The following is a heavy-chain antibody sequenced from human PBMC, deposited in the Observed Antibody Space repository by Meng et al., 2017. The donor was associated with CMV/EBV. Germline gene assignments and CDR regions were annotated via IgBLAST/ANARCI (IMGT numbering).Heavy chain of an antibody. V-gene: IGHV1-69*01. D-gene: IGHD1-14*01. CDR3: TLWGGNLNRYFDY. CDR2: ISTSSVTA. J-gene: IGHJ4*02. Sequence: KDSRGTFSSYAISWVRQAPGKGLEWIEGISTSSVTANSAQKFQRRVTITANESTSPAYKELSSMRSENTAVYYCTLWGGNLNRYFDYWGQGTLVTVSS. CDR1: RGTFSSYA.